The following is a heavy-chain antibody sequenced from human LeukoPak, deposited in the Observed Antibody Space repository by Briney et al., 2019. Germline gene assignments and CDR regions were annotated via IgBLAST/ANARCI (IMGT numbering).Heavy chain of an antibody. CDR1: GGSISSYY. Sequence: SETLCLTCTVSGGSISSYYWSWIRQPPGKGLEWIGYIYYSGSTNYNPSLKGRVTISVDTSKNQFSLKLSSVTAADTAVYYCARGYSSSWGMVYFDYWGQGTLVTVSS. CDR2: IYYSGST. J-gene: IGHJ4*02. V-gene: IGHV4-59*01. CDR3: ARGYSSSWGMVYFDY. D-gene: IGHD6-13*01.